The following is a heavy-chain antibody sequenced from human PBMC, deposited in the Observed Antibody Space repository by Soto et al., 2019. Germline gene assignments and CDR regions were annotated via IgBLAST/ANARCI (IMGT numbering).Heavy chain of an antibody. V-gene: IGHV3-30-3*01. D-gene: IGHD6-19*01. CDR1: GFTFSSYA. Sequence: QVQLVESGGGVVQPGRSLRLSCAASGFTFSSYAMHWVRQAPGKGMEWVAVISYDGSNKYYADFVKGRFTNCRDNSKNYRYLQMDSPIGEETAVYYCASEEEYSGGWYVESAAYDAFDILGQGTMVTVSS. CDR2: ISYDGSNK. CDR3: ASEEEYSGGWYVESAAYDAFDI. J-gene: IGHJ3*02.